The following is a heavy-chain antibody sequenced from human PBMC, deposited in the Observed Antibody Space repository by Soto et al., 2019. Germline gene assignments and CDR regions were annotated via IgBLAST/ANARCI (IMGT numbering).Heavy chain of an antibody. V-gene: IGHV3-23*01. Sequence: EVQLLESGGGLVQPGGSLRLSCAASGFTFSSYTMSWVRQAPGKGLEWVSAISEGGGATYYADSVKGRFTISRDNSKNTLYLQMNSLRAEDTAVYYCANGNGGYPLLSWGQGTLVTVSS. J-gene: IGHJ5*02. CDR1: GFTFSSYT. CDR2: ISEGGGAT. CDR3: ANGNGGYPLLS. D-gene: IGHD2-2*01.